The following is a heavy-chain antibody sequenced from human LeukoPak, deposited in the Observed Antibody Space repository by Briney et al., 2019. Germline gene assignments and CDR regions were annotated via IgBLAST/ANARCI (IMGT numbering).Heavy chain of an antibody. CDR2: IYHSGST. CDR3: ARGSTAMAFGY. CDR1: GGSISSGGYS. V-gene: IGHV4-30-2*01. D-gene: IGHD5-18*01. Sequence: PSETLSLTCAVSGGSISSGGYSWSWIRQPPGKGLEWIGYIYHSGSTYYNPSLKSRVTISVDRSKNQFSLKLSSVTAADTAVCYCARGSTAMAFGYWGQGTLVTVSS. J-gene: IGHJ4*02.